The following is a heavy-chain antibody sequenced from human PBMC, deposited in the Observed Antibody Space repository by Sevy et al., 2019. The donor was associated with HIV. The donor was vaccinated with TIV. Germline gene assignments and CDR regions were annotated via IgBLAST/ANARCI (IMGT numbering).Heavy chain of an antibody. CDR1: GDSVSSNSAA. D-gene: IGHD3-22*01. V-gene: IGHV6-1*01. CDR3: ARDVWDSSGYYPALFDP. CDR2: TYYRSKWYN. J-gene: IGHJ5*02. Sequence: SQTLSLTCAISGDSVSSNSAAWNWIRQSPSRGLEWLGRTYYRSKWYNDYAVSVKSRITINPDTSKYQFSLQLNSVTPEDTAVYYCARDVWDSSGYYPALFDPWGQGTLVTVSS.